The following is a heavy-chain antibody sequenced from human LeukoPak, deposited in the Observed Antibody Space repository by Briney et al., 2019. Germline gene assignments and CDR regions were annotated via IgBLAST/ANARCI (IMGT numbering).Heavy chain of an antibody. CDR3: IVVVPAASRWYYFDY. CDR1: GVSISSSSYY. J-gene: IGHJ4*02. V-gene: IGHV4-39*01. D-gene: IGHD2-2*01. Sequence: SETLSLTCTVSGVSISSSSYYWGWIRQPPGKGLQWIGSIYYSGSTYYNPSLKSRVTISVDTSKNQFSLKLSSVTAADTAVYWGIVVVPAASRWYYFDYWGQGTLVSVSS. CDR2: IYYSGST.